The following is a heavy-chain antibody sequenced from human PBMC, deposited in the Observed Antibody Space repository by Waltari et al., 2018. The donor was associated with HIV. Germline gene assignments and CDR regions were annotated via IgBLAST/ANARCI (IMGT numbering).Heavy chain of an antibody. CDR2: IYCSRST. CDR3: ARVASQHLVPWGYYFHY. D-gene: IGHD6-13*01. CDR1: GGSISSGDYY. J-gene: IGHJ4*02. V-gene: IGHV4-30-4*01. Sequence: QVQLQESGPGLVKPSQTLSLTCTVSGGSISSGDYYWSWIRQPPGKGLEWNAYIYCSRSTPSNPTLPSRVTISVDTSKNQFPLKLSSVTAADTALYYCARVASQHLVPWGYYFHYWGQGTLVTVAS.